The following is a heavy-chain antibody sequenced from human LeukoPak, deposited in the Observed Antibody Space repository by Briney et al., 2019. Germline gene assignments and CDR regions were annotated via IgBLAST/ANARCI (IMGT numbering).Heavy chain of an antibody. D-gene: IGHD6-6*01. CDR3: ARLRYSSSRGFDP. V-gene: IGHV4-34*01. CDR2: INHSGST. Sequence: SETLSLTCAVYGGPFSGYYWSWIRQPPGKGLEWIGEINHSGSTNYNPSLKSRVTISVDTSKNQFSLKLSSVTAADTAVYYCARLRYSSSRGFDPWGQGTLVTVSS. J-gene: IGHJ5*02. CDR1: GGPFSGYY.